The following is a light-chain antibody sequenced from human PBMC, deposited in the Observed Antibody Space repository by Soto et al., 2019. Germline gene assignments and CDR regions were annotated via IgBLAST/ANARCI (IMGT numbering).Light chain of an antibody. Sequence: MEMTQFPSTACMCVLDIGTAAVRASQTISSWLAWYQQKPGKAPKLLIYKASTLKSGVPSRFSGSGAGTEFPLTIGSPQTDDFATYYCQQYNRYWTFGQGTKVEIK. CDR3: QQYNRYWT. CDR2: KAS. J-gene: IGKJ1*01. CDR1: QTISSW. V-gene: IGKV1-5*03.